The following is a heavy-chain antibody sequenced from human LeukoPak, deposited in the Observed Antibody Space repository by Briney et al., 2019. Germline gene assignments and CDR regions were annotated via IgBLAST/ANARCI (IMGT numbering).Heavy chain of an antibody. CDR2: IYYSGST. CDR3: ARAPYYDFWSGYPTSHWYFDL. Sequence: PSETLSLTCTVSGGSISSSSYYWGWIRQPPGKGLEWIGSIYYSGSTYCNPSLKSRVTISVDTSKNQFSLKLSSVTAADTAVYYCARAPYYDFWSGYPTSHWYFDLWGRGTLVTVSS. J-gene: IGHJ2*01. D-gene: IGHD3-3*01. V-gene: IGHV4-39*07. CDR1: GGSISSSSYY.